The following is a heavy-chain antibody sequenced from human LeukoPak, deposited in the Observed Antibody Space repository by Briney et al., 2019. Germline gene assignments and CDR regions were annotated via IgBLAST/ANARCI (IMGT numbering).Heavy chain of an antibody. CDR2: IKQDGSEK. CDR1: GFTFSSYW. J-gene: IGHJ6*03. D-gene: IGHD3-22*01. CDR3: ARSASYDSSSYYIYYYLDV. Sequence: GGSLRLSCAASGFTFSSYWMSWVRQAPGKGLEWVANIKQDGSEKYYVDSVKGRFTISRDNAKNSLYLQMNSLRAEDTAVYYCARSASYDSSSYYIYYYLDVWGKGTTVTISS. V-gene: IGHV3-7*01.